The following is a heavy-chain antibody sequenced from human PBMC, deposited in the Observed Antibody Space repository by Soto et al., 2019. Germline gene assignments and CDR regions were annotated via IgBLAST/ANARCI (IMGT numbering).Heavy chain of an antibody. J-gene: IGHJ4*02. V-gene: IGHV6-1*01. Sequence: SQTLSLTFAISGDSASSNSSGWNWIRQSPSRGLEWLGRTFYRSRWYNEYAVSVKGRITVSPDTSRNQISLQLNSVTPDDTAVYFCTRDIDFGYWGRGTQVTVSS. CDR1: GDSASSNSSG. CDR3: TRDIDFGY. D-gene: IGHD3-3*01. CDR2: TFYRSRWYN.